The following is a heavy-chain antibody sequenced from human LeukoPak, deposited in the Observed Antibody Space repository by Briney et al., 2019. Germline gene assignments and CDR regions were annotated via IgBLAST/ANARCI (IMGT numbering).Heavy chain of an antibody. CDR1: GYTLTEIS. CDR3: ATIYGLWFGEGDAFDI. V-gene: IGHV1-24*01. CDR2: FDPEDGET. D-gene: IGHD3-10*01. J-gene: IGHJ3*02. Sequence: ASVKVSCKVSGYTLTEISMHWVRQAPGKGLEWMGGFDPEDGETIYAQEFQGRVTMTEDTSTDTAYMELSSLRSEDTAVYYCATIYGLWFGEGDAFDIWGQGTMVTVSS.